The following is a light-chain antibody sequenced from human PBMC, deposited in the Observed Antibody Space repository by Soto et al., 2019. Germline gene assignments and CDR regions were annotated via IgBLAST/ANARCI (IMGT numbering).Light chain of an antibody. CDR2: EVS. J-gene: IGLJ1*01. CDR1: SSDVGSYDH. V-gene: IGLV2-14*01. Sequence: QSVLTQPASVSGSPGQSITISCSGTSSDVGSYDHVAWYQQFPGKTPKLMIYEVSNRPSGVSSRFSGSKSGNTASLTISGLQAEDEADYYCISYTGCSTSDVFGSGTTVTVL. CDR3: ISYTGCSTSDV.